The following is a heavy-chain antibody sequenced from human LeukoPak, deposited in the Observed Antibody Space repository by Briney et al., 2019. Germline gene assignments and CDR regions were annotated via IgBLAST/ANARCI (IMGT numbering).Heavy chain of an antibody. CDR2: ISPEVSSA. CDR1: GFTFSSYW. CDR3: SRVSVCPRCHFDY. Sequence: PGGSLRLSCAASGFTFSSYWMHWVRQAPGKGRVWVSRISPEVSSALYADSVKGRFTISRDNAKNTLYLQMDSLRGDYTAVHYCSRVSVCPRCHFDYGGQGTLVTVSS. V-gene: IGHV3-74*01. J-gene: IGHJ4*02. D-gene: IGHD5/OR15-5a*01.